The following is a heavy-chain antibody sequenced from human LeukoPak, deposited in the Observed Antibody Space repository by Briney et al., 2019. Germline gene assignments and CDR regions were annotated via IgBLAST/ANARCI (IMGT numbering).Heavy chain of an antibody. V-gene: IGHV3-21*01. Sequence: GGSLRLSCAASGFTFSSYSMNWVRQAPGKGLEWVSSISSSSSYIYYADSVKGRFTISRDNAKSSLYLQMNSLRVEDTAVYYCARDPPPPLDAFDIWGQGTMVTVSS. CDR3: ARDPPPPLDAFDI. CDR1: GFTFSSYS. CDR2: ISSSSSYI. J-gene: IGHJ3*02.